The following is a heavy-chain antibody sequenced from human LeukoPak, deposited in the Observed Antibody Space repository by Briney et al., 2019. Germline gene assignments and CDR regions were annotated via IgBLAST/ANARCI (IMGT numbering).Heavy chain of an antibody. CDR1: GFTVSSNY. J-gene: IGHJ6*02. Sequence: GGSLRLSCAASGFTVSSNYMSWVRQAPGKGLEWVSAISGSGGSTYYADSVKGRFTISRDNSKNTLYLQMNSLRAEDTAVYYCANLKIVVVPAAMDVWGQGTTVTVSS. CDR2: ISGSGGST. D-gene: IGHD2-2*01. V-gene: IGHV3-23*01. CDR3: ANLKIVVVPAAMDV.